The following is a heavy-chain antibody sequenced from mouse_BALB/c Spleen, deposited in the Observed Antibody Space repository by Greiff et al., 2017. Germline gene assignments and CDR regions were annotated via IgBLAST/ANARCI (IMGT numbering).Heavy chain of an antibody. V-gene: IGHV5-6-3*01. Sequence: EVNVVESGGGLVQPGGSLKLSCAASGFTFSSYGMSWVRQTPDKRLELVATINSNGGSTYYPDSVKGRFTISRDNAKNTLYLQMSSLKSEDTAMYYCARDPDAMDYWGQGTSVTVSS. CDR2: INSNGGST. J-gene: IGHJ4*01. CDR3: ARDPDAMDY. CDR1: GFTFSSYG.